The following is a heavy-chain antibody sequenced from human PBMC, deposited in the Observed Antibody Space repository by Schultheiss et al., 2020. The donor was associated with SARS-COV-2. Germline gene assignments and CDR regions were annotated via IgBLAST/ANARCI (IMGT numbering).Heavy chain of an antibody. D-gene: IGHD3-10*01. V-gene: IGHV3-30*03. CDR3: ARTGEYSWPRPRYYYYGMDV. Sequence: GGSLRLSCAASGFTFSSYGMHWVRQAPGKGLEWVAVISYDGSNKYYADSVKGRFTISRDNSKNTLYLQMNSLRAEDTAVYYCARTGEYSWPRPRYYYYGMDVWGQGTTVTVSS. J-gene: IGHJ6*02. CDR1: GFTFSSYG. CDR2: ISYDGSNK.